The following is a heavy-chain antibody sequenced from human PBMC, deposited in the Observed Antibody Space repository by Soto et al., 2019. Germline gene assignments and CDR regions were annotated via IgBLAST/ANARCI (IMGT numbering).Heavy chain of an antibody. V-gene: IGHV1-2*02. Sequence: GASVKVSCKASGYTFTGYYMHWVRQAPGQGLEWMGWINPNSGGTNYAQKFQGRVTMTRDTSISTAYMELSRLRSDDTAVYYCARAELRFLEWPWFDPWGQGTLVTVSS. CDR1: GYTFTGYY. CDR3: ARAELRFLEWPWFDP. J-gene: IGHJ5*02. CDR2: INPNSGGT. D-gene: IGHD3-3*01.